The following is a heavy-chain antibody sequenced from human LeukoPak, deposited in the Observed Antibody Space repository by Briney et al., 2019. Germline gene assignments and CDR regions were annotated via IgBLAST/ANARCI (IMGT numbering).Heavy chain of an antibody. Sequence: QPGGSLRLSCATSGFTFSSYWMSWVRQAPGKGLEWVANINQDGSEKYYVDSVKGRFTISRDNAKNSLYLQMNSLRAEDTAVYYCARDRRYSSGWYLILLDYRGQGTLVTVSS. D-gene: IGHD6-19*01. CDR1: GFTFSSYW. J-gene: IGHJ4*02. V-gene: IGHV3-7*01. CDR2: INQDGSEK. CDR3: ARDRRYSSGWYLILLDY.